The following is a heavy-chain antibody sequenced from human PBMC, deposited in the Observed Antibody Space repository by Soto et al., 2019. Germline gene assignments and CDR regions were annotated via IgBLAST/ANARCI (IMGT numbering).Heavy chain of an antibody. D-gene: IGHD4-4*01. V-gene: IGHV4-59*08. CDR2: IYYSGST. CDR1: GGSISSYY. J-gene: IGHJ2*01. CDR3: ARQGSNYRLYFDL. Sequence: QVQLQESGPGLVKPSETLSLTCTVSGGSISSYYWSWIRQPPGKGLEWIGYIYYSGSTNYNPSLKSRVTISVDTSKNQFSLKLSSVTAADTAVYYCARQGSNYRLYFDLWGRGTLVTVSS.